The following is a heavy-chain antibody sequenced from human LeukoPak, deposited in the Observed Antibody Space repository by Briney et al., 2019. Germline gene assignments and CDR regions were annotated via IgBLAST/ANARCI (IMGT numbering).Heavy chain of an antibody. CDR2: ISYDGSNK. V-gene: IGHV3-30*03. Sequence: GGSLRLSCAASGFTFSSYGMHWVRQAPGKGLEWVAVISYDGSNKYYADSVKGRFTISRDNAKKSVYLQMNSLRVEDTAVYYCARACVYYDSSGCDYWGQGTLVTVSS. CDR3: ARACVYYDSSGCDY. CDR1: GFTFSSYG. D-gene: IGHD3-22*01. J-gene: IGHJ4*02.